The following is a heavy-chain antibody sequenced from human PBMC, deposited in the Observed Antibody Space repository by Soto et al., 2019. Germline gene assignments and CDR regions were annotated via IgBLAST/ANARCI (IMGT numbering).Heavy chain of an antibody. J-gene: IGHJ5*02. D-gene: IGHD3-3*01. CDR1: GGTFSSYA. CDR3: ARGSGYYDFWSGYFPRVGPANNWFGP. Sequence: QVQLVQSGAEVKKPGSSVKVSCKASGGTFSSYAISWVRQAPGQGLEWMGGIIPIFGTANYAQKFQGRVTIPADESTSTAYMXXSXLXXEDTAVYYCARGSGYYDFWSGYFPRVGPANNWFGPWGQGTLVTVSS. CDR2: IIPIFGTA. V-gene: IGHV1-69*12.